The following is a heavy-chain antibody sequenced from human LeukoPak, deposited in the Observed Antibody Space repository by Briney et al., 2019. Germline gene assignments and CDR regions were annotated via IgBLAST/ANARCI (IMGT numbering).Heavy chain of an antibody. CDR2: ISGSGGST. J-gene: IGHJ4*02. Sequence: GGSLRLSCAASGFTFSSYAMSWVRQAPGKGLEWVSAISGSGGSTYYADSVKGQFTISRDNSKNTLYLQMNSLRAEDTAVYYSVTLELAYCGGDCYTNFDYWGQGTLVTVSS. V-gene: IGHV3-23*01. CDR1: GFTFSSYA. D-gene: IGHD2-21*02. CDR3: VTLELAYCGGDCYTNFDY.